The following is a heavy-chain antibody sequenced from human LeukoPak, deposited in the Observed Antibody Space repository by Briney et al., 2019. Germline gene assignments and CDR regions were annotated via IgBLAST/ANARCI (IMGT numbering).Heavy chain of an antibody. V-gene: IGHV3-23*01. D-gene: IGHD3-10*02. CDR2: IRHSDGNT. CDR3: AELGITMIGGV. J-gene: IGHJ6*04. Sequence: PGESLRLSCAASGFTFSGSGMHWVRQAPGKGLEWVSGIRHSDGNTYYADSVKGRFTISRDNSKNTLYLQMNSLRAEDTAVYYCAELGITMIGGVWGKGTTVTISS. CDR1: GFTFSGSG.